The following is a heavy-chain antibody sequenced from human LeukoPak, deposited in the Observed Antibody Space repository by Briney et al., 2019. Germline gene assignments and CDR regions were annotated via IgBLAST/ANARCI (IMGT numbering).Heavy chain of an antibody. J-gene: IGHJ6*03. CDR3: AGVRGYYYYYMDV. D-gene: IGHD3-10*01. CDR1: GGTFSSYA. Sequence: ASVKVSCKASGGTFSSYAISWVRQAPGQGLEWMGGIIPIFGTANYAQKFQGRVTITADESTSTAYMELSSLRSEDTAVYYCAGVRGYYYYYMDVWGKGTTVTVSS. CDR2: IIPIFGTA. V-gene: IGHV1-69*13.